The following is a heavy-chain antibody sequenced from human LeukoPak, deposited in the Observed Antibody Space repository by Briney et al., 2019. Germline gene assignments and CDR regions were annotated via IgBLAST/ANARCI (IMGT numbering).Heavy chain of an antibody. J-gene: IGHJ6*02. D-gene: IGHD6-19*01. CDR2: LNASNGNT. V-gene: IGHV1-3*01. Sequence: GASVKVSCKASGYTFTSYAMHWVRQAPGQRLEWVGWLNASNGNTKYSQKFQGRVTITRDTSASTAYMELSSLRSEDTAVYYCARSGYSSGWPHAFYYYYGMDVWGQGTTVTVSS. CDR1: GYTFTSYA. CDR3: ARSGYSSGWPHAFYYYYGMDV.